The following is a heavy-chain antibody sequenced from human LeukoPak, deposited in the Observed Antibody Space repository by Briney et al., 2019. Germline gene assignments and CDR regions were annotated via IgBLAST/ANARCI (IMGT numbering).Heavy chain of an antibody. Sequence: GGSLRLSCAASGFTFSSYEMNWVRQAPGKGLEWVSYISRSGSTIYYADSVKGRFTISRDNAKNSLYLQMNSLRAEDTAVYYCARGGEVTGSRGIDYWGQGTLVTVSS. CDR3: ARGGEVTGSRGIDY. CDR1: GFTFSSYE. J-gene: IGHJ4*02. CDR2: ISRSGSTI. V-gene: IGHV3-48*03. D-gene: IGHD3-9*01.